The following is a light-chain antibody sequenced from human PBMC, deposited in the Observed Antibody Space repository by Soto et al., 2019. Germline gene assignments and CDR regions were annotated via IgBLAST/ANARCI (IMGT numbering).Light chain of an antibody. Sequence: QSALTQPASGSGSPGQSITVSCTGTSSDVGGYNYVSWYQQYPGKTPKLMIYDVSNRPSGVSNRFSGSKSGNTASLTISGLQAEDEADYYCSSYTGSSTLVFCGGTKLTAL. CDR2: DVS. J-gene: IGLJ2*01. V-gene: IGLV2-14*01. CDR3: SSYTGSSTLV. CDR1: SSDVGGYNY.